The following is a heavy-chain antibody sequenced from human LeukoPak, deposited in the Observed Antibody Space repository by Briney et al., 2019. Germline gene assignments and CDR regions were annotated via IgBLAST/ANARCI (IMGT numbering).Heavy chain of an antibody. CDR2: INHSGST. D-gene: IGHD2-15*01. CDR3: ARRYCSGGSCYPGFDY. V-gene: IGHV4-34*01. Sequence: SETLSLTCAVYGGSFSGYYWSWIRQPPGKGLEWIGEINHSGSTNYNPSLKSRVTISVDTSKNQFSLKLSSVTAADTAVYYCARRYCSGGSCYPGFDYWGQGTLVTVSS. J-gene: IGHJ4*02. CDR1: GGSFSGYY.